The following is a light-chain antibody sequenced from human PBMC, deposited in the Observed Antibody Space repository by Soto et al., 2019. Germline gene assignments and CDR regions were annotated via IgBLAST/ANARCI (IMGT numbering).Light chain of an antibody. CDR2: DAS. CDR1: QSVRSY. CDR3: QQRSTWPPT. J-gene: IGKJ4*01. V-gene: IGKV3-11*01. Sequence: EIVLTQSPATLSLSRGERATLSCRASQSVRSYLAWYQQRSGQAPRLLMFDASHRATGIPARFSGSGSGTDFTLTISSLEPEDFAVYYCQQRSTWPPTFGGGTKVEIK.